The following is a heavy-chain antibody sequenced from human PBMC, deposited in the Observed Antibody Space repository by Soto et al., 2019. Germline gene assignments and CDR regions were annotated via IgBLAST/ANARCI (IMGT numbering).Heavy chain of an antibody. V-gene: IGHV1-69*04. D-gene: IGHD3-22*01. CDR3: AREQKTLYYYDSSGYYFDY. Sequence: SVKVSCKASGGTFSSYTISWVRQAPGQGLEWMGRIIPILGIANYAQKFQGRVTITADKSTSTAYMELSSLRSEDTAVYYCAREQKTLYYYDSSGYYFDYWGQGTLVTVSS. J-gene: IGHJ4*02. CDR2: IIPILGIA. CDR1: GGTFSSYT.